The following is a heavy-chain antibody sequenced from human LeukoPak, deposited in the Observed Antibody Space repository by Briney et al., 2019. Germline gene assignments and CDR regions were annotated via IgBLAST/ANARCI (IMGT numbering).Heavy chain of an antibody. J-gene: IGHJ4*02. V-gene: IGHV3-7*04. D-gene: IGHD3-22*01. CDR2: IKQDGSQK. CDR1: GFTFSSYW. Sequence: GGSLRLSCAASGFTFSSYWMSWVRQAPGKGPEWVANIKQDGSQKFYVDSVKGRFTISRDNAKNSLYLQMDSLRAEDTAVYYCARDWNYYDNSGFYGEYWGQGTLVTVSS. CDR3: ARDWNYYDNSGFYGEY.